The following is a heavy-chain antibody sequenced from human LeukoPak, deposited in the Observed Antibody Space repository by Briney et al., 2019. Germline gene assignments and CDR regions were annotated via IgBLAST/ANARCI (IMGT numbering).Heavy chain of an antibody. J-gene: IGHJ4*02. CDR3: AKAGGYSYGYPLDY. V-gene: IGHV3-23*01. D-gene: IGHD5-18*01. Sequence: GGSLRLSCAASGFTFSSYAMSWVRQAPGKGLEWVSATSGSGGSTYYADSVKGRFTISRDNSKNTLYLQMNSLRAEDTAVYYCAKAGGYSYGYPLDYWGQGTLVTVSS. CDR2: TSGSGGST. CDR1: GFTFSSYA.